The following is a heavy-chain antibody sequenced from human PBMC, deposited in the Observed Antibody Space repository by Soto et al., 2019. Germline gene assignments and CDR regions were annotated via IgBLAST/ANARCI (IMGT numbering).Heavy chain of an antibody. V-gene: IGHV3-11*05. J-gene: IGHJ4*02. Sequence: GGSLRLSCAASGFTFSSYAMHWIRQAPGKGLEWVSYISSSSSYTNYADSVKGRFTISRDNSKNTLYPQMNSLRAEDTAVYYCAKGSTVPLWWGQGTLVTVSS. CDR3: AKGSTVPLW. D-gene: IGHD4-17*01. CDR1: GFTFSSYA. CDR2: ISSSSSYT.